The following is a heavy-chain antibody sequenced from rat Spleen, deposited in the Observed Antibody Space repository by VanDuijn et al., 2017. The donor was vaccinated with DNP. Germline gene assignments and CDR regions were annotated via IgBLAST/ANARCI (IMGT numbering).Heavy chain of an antibody. J-gene: IGHJ2*01. Sequence: EVQLQESGPGLVKPSQSLSLTCSVAGYSITSNYWAWIRKFPGNKLEWMGYINSAGGTNYNPSLKSRISITRDASNNQFFLEVNSVRTEDTATYYCARMHYGIDYWGQGVMVTVSS. V-gene: IGHV3-3*01. CDR3: ARMHYGIDY. CDR1: GYSITSNY. CDR2: INSAGGT. D-gene: IGHD1-11*01.